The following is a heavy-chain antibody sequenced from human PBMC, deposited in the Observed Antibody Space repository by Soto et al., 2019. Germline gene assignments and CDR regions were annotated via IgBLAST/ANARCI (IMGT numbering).Heavy chain of an antibody. D-gene: IGHD3-10*01. CDR1: GDSISSMNW. J-gene: IGHJ4*02. CDR3: ARYDYGSGDDYNIDY. V-gene: IGHV4-4*02. CDR2: IHHSGST. Sequence: PSETLCLTCAVSGDSISSMNWWSWVRPPPGKGLEWIGEIHHSGSTNYNPSLMSRVTISVDKSKNQFSLKLTSVTAADTAVYYCARYDYGSGDDYNIDYWGQGTLVTVSS.